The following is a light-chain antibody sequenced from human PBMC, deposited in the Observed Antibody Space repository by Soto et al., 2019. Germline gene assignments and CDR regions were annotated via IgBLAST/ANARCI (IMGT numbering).Light chain of an antibody. J-gene: IGLJ3*02. V-gene: IGLV2-8*01. CDR1: SSDVGGYNF. Sequence: QPVLTQPPSASGSPGQSVTISCTGSSSDVGGYNFVSWYQQYPGKAPKLIIYEVNKWPSEVPDRFSGSKSGNTASLTVSGLRAEDEADYYCSSYAGTNNLRVFGGGTKVTVL. CDR3: SSYAGTNNLRV. CDR2: EVN.